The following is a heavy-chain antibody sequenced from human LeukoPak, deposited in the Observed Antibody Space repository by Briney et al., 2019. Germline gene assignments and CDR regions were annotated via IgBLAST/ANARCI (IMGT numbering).Heavy chain of an antibody. CDR2: IYTSGST. D-gene: IGHD2-8*02. CDR1: GGSISSYY. V-gene: IGHV4-4*09. J-gene: IGHJ4*02. CDR3: ARVRPGALFDY. Sequence: PSETLSLTCTVSGGSISSYYWSWIRQPPGKGLEWIGCIYTSGSTNYNPSLKSRVTISVDTSKNQFSLKLSSVTAADTAVYYCARVRPGALFDYWGQGTLVTVSS.